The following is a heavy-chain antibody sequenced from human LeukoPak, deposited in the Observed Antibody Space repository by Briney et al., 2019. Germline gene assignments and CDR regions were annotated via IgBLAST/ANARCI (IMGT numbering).Heavy chain of an antibody. CDR1: GGSINSSDYY. J-gene: IGHJ1*01. D-gene: IGHD6-13*01. Sequence: SETLSLTCPVSGGSINSSDYYWGWIRQPPGKGLEWIGSIYYSGTTYYTPSLKSRVTISVDTSKNQFSLKLSSVTAADTAVYYCARAGTAEYFQRWGQGTLVTVSS. CDR2: IYYSGTT. V-gene: IGHV4-39*07. CDR3: ARAGTAEYFQR.